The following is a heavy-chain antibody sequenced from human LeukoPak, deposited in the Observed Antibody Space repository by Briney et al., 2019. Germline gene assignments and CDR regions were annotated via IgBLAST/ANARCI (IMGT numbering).Heavy chain of an antibody. CDR1: GGSMTSYY. J-gene: IGHJ1*01. CDR3: ALGYCGGGSCYAREYFQR. D-gene: IGHD2-15*01. CDR2: LYYSGST. V-gene: IGHV4-59*06. Sequence: SETLSLTCTVSGGSMTSYYWTWIRQHPGKGLEWMGYLYYSGSTYYNPPLESRVTITVDTSKNQFSLRLSAVTAADTAVYYCALGYCGGGSCYAREYFQRWGQGTLVTVSS.